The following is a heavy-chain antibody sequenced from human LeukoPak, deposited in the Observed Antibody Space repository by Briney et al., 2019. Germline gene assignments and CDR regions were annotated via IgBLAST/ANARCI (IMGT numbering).Heavy chain of an antibody. D-gene: IGHD6-19*01. CDR2: MYYSGST. V-gene: IGHV4-34*01. J-gene: IGHJ4*02. CDR1: GGSFSGYY. CDR3: ARLPSSGWLRYYFDY. Sequence: SETLSLTCAVYGGSFSGYYWSWIRQPPGKGLEWIVTMYYSGSTYYNPSLKSRVTISVDTSKNQFSLKVSSVTAADTAVYYCARLPSSGWLRYYFDYWGQGTLVTVSS.